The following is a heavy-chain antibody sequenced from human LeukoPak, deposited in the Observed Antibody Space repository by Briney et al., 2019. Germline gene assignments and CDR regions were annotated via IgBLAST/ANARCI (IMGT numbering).Heavy chain of an antibody. CDR2: IYYSGST. D-gene: IGHD3-22*01. V-gene: IGHV4-59*01. J-gene: IGHJ5*02. CDR3: ARLVGSDYYDSWSPKFDP. CDR1: GGSISSYY. Sequence: SETLSLTCTVSGGSISSYYWSWIRQPPGKGLEWIGYIYYSGSTNYNPSLKSRVTISVDTSKNQFSPKLSSVTAADTAVYYCARLVGSDYYDSWSPKFDPWGQGTLVTVSS.